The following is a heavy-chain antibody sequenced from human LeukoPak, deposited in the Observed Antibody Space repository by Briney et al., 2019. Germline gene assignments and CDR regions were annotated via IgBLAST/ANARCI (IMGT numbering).Heavy chain of an antibody. Sequence: PSETLSLTCTVSGGSISSGGYYWSCIRQPPGKGLEWIGYIYHSGSTYYNPSLKSRVTISVDRSKHQFSLKLSSVTAADTAVYYCASLAAPRDYWGQGTLVTVSS. V-gene: IGHV4-30-2*01. J-gene: IGHJ4*02. CDR1: GGSISSGGYY. CDR3: ASLAAPRDY. CDR2: IYHSGST. D-gene: IGHD6-6*01.